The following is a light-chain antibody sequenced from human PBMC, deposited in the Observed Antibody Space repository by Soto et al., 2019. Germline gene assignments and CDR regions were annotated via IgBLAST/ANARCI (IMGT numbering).Light chain of an antibody. Sequence: QSVLTQPASVSGSPGQSITISCTGSSTDAGYYNYVSWYQQHPGKAPKLMIYDISYRTSGVSNRFSGSKSGNTASLTISGLQAEDEADYYCSSYTSSSTVLFGGGTKVTVL. CDR3: SSYTSSSTVL. V-gene: IGLV2-14*03. J-gene: IGLJ2*01. CDR2: DIS. CDR1: STDAGYYNY.